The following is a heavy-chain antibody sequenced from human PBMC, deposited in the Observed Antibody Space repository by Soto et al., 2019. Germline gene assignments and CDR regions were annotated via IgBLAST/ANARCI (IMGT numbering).Heavy chain of an antibody. J-gene: IGHJ4*02. CDR1: GYTFTGYY. Sequence: ASVKVYCKASGYTFTGYYMHWVRQAPGQGLEWMGWINPNSGGTNYAQKFQGWVTMTRDTSISTAYMELSRLRSDDTAVYYCARAPDGYSSSPHFDYWGQGTLVTVSS. D-gene: IGHD6-6*01. V-gene: IGHV1-2*04. CDR2: INPNSGGT. CDR3: ARAPDGYSSSPHFDY.